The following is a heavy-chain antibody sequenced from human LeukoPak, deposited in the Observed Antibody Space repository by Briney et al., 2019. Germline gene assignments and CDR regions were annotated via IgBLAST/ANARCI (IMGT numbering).Heavy chain of an antibody. J-gene: IGHJ6*02. Sequence: AGSLRLSCAATGFTFSSYDMHWVRLATGKGLEWVSAIGTAGDTFYPGSVKGRFTVSRDNAKNSLYLQMNSLRAGDTAVYYCARDGPYTSGTYYYGMDVWGQGTTVTVSS. D-gene: IGHD3-10*01. V-gene: IGHV3-13*04. CDR2: IGTAGDT. CDR1: GFTFSSYD. CDR3: ARDGPYTSGTYYYGMDV.